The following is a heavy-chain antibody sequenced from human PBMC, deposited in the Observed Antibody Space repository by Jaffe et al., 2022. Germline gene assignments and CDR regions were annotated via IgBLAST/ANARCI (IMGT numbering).Heavy chain of an antibody. D-gene: IGHD3-10*01. CDR2: IYHSGST. CDR3: ASNVLLWFGEYLHAFDI. Sequence: QVQLQESGPGLVKPSETLSLTCAVSGYSISSGYYWGWIRQPPGKGLEWIGSIYHSGSTYYNPSLKSRVTISVDTSKNQFSLKLSSVTAADTAVYYCASNVLLWFGEYLHAFDIWGQGTMVTVSS. V-gene: IGHV4-38-2*01. J-gene: IGHJ3*02. CDR1: GYSISSGYY.